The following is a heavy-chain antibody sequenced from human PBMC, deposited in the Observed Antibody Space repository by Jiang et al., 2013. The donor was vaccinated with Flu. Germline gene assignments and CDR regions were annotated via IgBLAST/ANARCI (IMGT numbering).Heavy chain of an antibody. V-gene: IGHV4-38-2*02. D-gene: IGHD5-18*01. CDR1: GYSISSGYY. Sequence: SGPGLVKPSETLSLTCTVSGYSISSGYYWGWIRQPPGKGLEWIGSIYHTGSAYSDPSLKSRVTISLDTSKNQLSLKLSSVTAADTAVYYCAKSALQLWHYFDYWGQGSLVTVSS. J-gene: IGHJ4*02. CDR2: IYHTGSA. CDR3: AKSALQLWHYFDY.